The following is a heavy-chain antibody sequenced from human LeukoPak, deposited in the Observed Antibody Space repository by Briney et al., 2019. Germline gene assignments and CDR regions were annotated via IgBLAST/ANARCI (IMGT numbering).Heavy chain of an antibody. D-gene: IGHD2-21*01. Sequence: SETLSLTCAVYGGSFSGYYWSWIRQPPGKGLEWIGEINHSGSTNYNPPLKSRVTISVDTFKNQFSLKLSSVTAADTAVYYCARAVIGRFGWFDPWGQGTLVTVSS. CDR3: ARAVIGRFGWFDP. J-gene: IGHJ5*02. CDR2: INHSGST. CDR1: GGSFSGYY. V-gene: IGHV4-34*01.